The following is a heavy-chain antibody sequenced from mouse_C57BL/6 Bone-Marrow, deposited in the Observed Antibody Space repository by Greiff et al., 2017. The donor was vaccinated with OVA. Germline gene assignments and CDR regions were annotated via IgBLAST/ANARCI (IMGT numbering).Heavy chain of an antibody. Sequence: EVQLQQSGPELVKPGASVKISCKASGYTFTDYYMNWVKQSHGKSLEWIGDINPNNGGTSYNQKFKGKATLTVDKSSSTAYMELRSLTSEDSAVYYCARRNGYDWYFDVWGTGTTVTVSS. CDR1: GYTFTDYY. CDR2: INPNNGGT. CDR3: ARRNGYDWYFDV. V-gene: IGHV1-26*01. J-gene: IGHJ1*03. D-gene: IGHD2-2*01.